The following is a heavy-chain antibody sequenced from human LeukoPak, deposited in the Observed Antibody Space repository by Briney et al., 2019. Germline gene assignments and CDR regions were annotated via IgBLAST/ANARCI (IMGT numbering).Heavy chain of an antibody. V-gene: IGHV4-4*07. D-gene: IGHD3-22*01. CDR2: IYTSGST. Sequence: SETLSLTCTVSGGSISSYYWSCSRQPARKGLEWIGRIYTSGSTNYNPYLKSRVTISVDKSKNQFSLKLSSVTAADTAVYSCARDRGYYDSPYYFDYWGQGTLVTVSS. J-gene: IGHJ4*02. CDR3: ARDRGYYDSPYYFDY. CDR1: GGSISSYY.